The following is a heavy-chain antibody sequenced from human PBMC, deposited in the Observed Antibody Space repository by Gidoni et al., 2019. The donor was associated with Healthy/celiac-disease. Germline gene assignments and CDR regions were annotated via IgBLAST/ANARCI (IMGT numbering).Heavy chain of an antibody. Sequence: QVQLQESGPGLVKPSETLSITCPVSGGSSSSYYWSWIRQPPGKGLEWIGYIYYSGSTNYNPSLKSRVTISVDTSKNQFSLKLSSVTAADTAVYYCARDGTAVVAAPAWFDPWGQGTLVTVSS. D-gene: IGHD2-15*01. CDR3: ARDGTAVVAAPAWFDP. J-gene: IGHJ5*02. CDR1: GGSSSSYY. CDR2: IYYSGST. V-gene: IGHV4-59*01.